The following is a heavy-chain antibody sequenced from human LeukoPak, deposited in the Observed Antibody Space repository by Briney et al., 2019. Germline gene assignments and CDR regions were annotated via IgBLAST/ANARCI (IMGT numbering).Heavy chain of an antibody. J-gene: IGHJ4*02. Sequence: GASVKVSCKASGYTFTTYYMHWVRQAPGQGLVWTGLINPSGGGTRYAQKFQGRVTMTRDTSTSTVYMELSSLRSEDTAVYYCASGYKTVSVFDHWGQGTLVTVS. CDR3: ASGYKTVSVFDH. V-gene: IGHV1-46*01. CDR2: INPSGGGT. D-gene: IGHD5-24*01. CDR1: GYTFTTYY.